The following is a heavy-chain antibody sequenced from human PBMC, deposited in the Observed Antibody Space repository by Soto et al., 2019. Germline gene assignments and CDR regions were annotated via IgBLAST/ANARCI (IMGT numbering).Heavy chain of an antibody. V-gene: IGHV4-59*01. J-gene: IGHJ5*02. CDR1: GGSISSYY. CDR3: SREGDRTSAESLYNWFDP. D-gene: IGHD1-1*01. CDR2: VHYTGGT. Sequence: PSETLSLTCTVSGGSISSYYWSWIRQPPGKGLEWIGYVHYTGGTSYSPSFRSRATMSIDASRNQFSLTLTSVTAADTATYFCSREGDRTSAESLYNWFDPWGQGTLVTVSS.